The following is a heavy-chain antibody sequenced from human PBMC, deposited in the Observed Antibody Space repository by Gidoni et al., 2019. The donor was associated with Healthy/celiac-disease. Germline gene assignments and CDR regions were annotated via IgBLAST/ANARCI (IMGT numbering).Heavy chain of an antibody. J-gene: IGHJ4*02. CDR3: ARVSTGGEDY. V-gene: IGHV3-21*01. Sequence: EVQLVESGGGLVKPGGSLRLSCAASGFTFSSYSMNWVRQAPGKGLEWVSASSSSSSYIYYAASVKGRFTISRDNAKNSLYLQMNSLRAEETAVYYCARVSTGGEDYWGQGTLVTVSA. CDR1: GFTFSSYS. D-gene: IGHD2-21*01. CDR2: SSSSSSYI.